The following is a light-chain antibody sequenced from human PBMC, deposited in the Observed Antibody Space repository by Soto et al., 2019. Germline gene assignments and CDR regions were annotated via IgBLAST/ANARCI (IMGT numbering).Light chain of an antibody. J-gene: IGKJ2*01. Sequence: EIVLTQSPDTLSLSPGERATLSCRSSQSVRSNHLAWYQQKPGQAPRLLIYDASSRATGIPDRFSGSGSGTDFTLTISRLEPEDFAVYYCQQYGSSPRTFGRGIKLEI. V-gene: IGKV3-20*01. CDR1: QSVRSNH. CDR2: DAS. CDR3: QQYGSSPRT.